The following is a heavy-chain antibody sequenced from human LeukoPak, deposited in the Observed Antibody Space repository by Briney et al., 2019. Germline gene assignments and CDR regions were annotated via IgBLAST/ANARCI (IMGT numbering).Heavy chain of an antibody. CDR3: ARARGSVAAFDY. CDR1: GYTFTGYY. J-gene: IGHJ4*02. V-gene: IGHV1-2*02. D-gene: IGHD2-15*01. Sequence: ASVKVSCKASGYTFTGYYMHWVRQAPGQGLEWMGWINPNSGGTNYAQKFQGRVTITADKSTSTAYMELSSLRSEDTAVYYCARARGSVAAFDYWGQGTLVTVSS. CDR2: INPNSGGT.